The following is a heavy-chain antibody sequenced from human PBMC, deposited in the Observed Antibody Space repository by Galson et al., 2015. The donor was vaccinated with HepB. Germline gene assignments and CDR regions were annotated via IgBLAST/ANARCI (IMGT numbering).Heavy chain of an antibody. CDR3: ARIKKGGGDAFDI. CDR2: IDWDDDK. J-gene: IGHJ3*02. Sequence: PALVKPTQTLTLTCTFSGFSLSTSGMCVSWIRQPPGKALEWLARIDWDDDKYYSTSLKTRLTISKDTSKNQVVLTMTNMDPVDTATYYCARIKKGGGDAFDIWGQGTMVTVSS. CDR1: GFSLSTSGMC. V-gene: IGHV2-70*11. D-gene: IGHD3-16*01.